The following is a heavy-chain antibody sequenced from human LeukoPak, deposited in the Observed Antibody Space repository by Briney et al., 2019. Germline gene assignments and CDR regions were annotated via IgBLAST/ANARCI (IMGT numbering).Heavy chain of an antibody. CDR3: AKGYDSSGKDY. V-gene: IGHV3-48*03. J-gene: IGHJ4*02. D-gene: IGHD3-22*01. CDR1: GFTFSSYE. Sequence: GGSLRLSCAASGFTFSSYEMNWVRQAPGKGLEWVSYISSSGSTIYYADSVKGRFTISRDNAKNSLYLQMNSLRAEDTAVYYCAKGYDSSGKDYWGQGTLVTVSS. CDR2: ISSSGSTI.